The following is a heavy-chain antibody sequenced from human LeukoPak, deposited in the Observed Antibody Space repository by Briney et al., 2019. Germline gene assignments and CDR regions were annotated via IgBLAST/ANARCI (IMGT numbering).Heavy chain of an antibody. D-gene: IGHD1-1*01. CDR3: ARVPGGALNWFDP. J-gene: IGHJ5*02. CDR2: IYYSGST. V-gene: IGHV4-39*01. CDR1: GDSISSSSYY. Sequence: SETLSLTCTVSGDSISSSSYYWGWIRQPPGKGLEWIGTIYYSGSTYYNPSLKSRVTISVYTSKNQFSLKLRSVTAADTSVYYCARVPGGALNWFDPWGQGTLVTVSS.